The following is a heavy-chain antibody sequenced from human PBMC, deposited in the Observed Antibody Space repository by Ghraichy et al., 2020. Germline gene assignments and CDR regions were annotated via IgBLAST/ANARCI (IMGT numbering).Heavy chain of an antibody. Sequence: SETLSLTCTVSGGSISSYYWSWSWQPPGKGQEWIGYIYYSGSTNYNPSLKSRVTISVDTSKNQFSLKLNSVTAADTAVDYCARGSITGTTGWGQGTLVTVSS. CDR3: ARGSITGTTG. CDR1: GGSISSYY. V-gene: IGHV4-59*01. D-gene: IGHD1-7*01. J-gene: IGHJ4*02. CDR2: IYYSGST.